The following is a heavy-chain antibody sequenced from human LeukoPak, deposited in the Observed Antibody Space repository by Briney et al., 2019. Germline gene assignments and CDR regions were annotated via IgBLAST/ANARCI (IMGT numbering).Heavy chain of an antibody. CDR3: SRDGQYYGMDV. Sequence: PGGSLRLSCAASGFTFSSYAMSWVRQAPGKGLEWVAAIRSSSSSIYYADSVKGRFTISRDDAQNSVFLQMNSLRAEDTAVYYCSRDGQYYGMDVWGQGTTVTVSS. CDR1: GFTFSSYA. V-gene: IGHV3-21*01. J-gene: IGHJ6*02. CDR2: IRSSSSSI.